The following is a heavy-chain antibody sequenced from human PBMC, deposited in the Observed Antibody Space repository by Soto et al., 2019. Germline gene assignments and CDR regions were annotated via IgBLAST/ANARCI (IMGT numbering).Heavy chain of an antibody. Sequence: ASVKVSCKASGYTFTSYYMHWVRQAPGQGLEWMGIINPSGGSTSYAQKFQGRATMTRDTSTSTVYMELSSLRSEDTAVYYCAREIGWSAVVPAASPPGTVYGMDVCGQGTTVTVSS. CDR1: GYTFTSYY. D-gene: IGHD2-2*01. J-gene: IGHJ6*01. CDR3: AREIGWSAVVPAASPPGTVYGMDV. V-gene: IGHV1-46*01. CDR2: INPSGGST.